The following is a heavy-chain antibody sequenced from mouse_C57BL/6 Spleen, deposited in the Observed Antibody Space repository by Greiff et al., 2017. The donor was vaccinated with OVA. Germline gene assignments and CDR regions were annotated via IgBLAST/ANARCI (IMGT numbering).Heavy chain of an antibody. J-gene: IGHJ3*01. D-gene: IGHD2-4*01. Sequence: VKLMESGPELVKPGASVKISCKASGYAFSSSWMNWVKQRPGKGLEWIGRIYPGDGDTNYNGKFKGKATLTADKSSSTAYMQLSSLTSEDSAVYFCARRGYDYPWFAYWGQGTLVTVSA. CDR3: ARRGYDYPWFAY. V-gene: IGHV1-82*01. CDR2: IYPGDGDT. CDR1: GYAFSSSW.